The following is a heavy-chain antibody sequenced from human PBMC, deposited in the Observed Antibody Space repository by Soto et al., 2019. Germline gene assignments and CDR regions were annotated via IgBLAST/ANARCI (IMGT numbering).Heavy chain of an antibody. CDR3: ATLDRSNSWSGFDY. CDR2: IYAVDSDT. V-gene: IGHV5-51*01. CDR1: GNSFSNNW. J-gene: IGHJ4*02. D-gene: IGHD6-19*01. Sequence: PGESLKISCKGSGNSFSNNWIGWVRQKPGKGLEWMGIIYAVDSDTKYSPSFQGQVTISADKSISTAYLQWSSLEASDTAMYYCATLDRSNSWSGFDYWGQGTLVTVSS.